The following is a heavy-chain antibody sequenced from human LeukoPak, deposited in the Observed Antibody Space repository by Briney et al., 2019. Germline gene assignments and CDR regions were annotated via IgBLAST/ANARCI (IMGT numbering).Heavy chain of an antibody. CDR2: IRYDGSIT. CDR1: GFTFRNCG. Sequence: PGRSMRLSCAAAGFTFRNCGMHWVRQAPGKGLEWVTFIRYDGSITYYADSVKGRFTISRDNSENTLALLMSSLRVEDTAVYYCAKGLFYYDSSGYYDIDYWGQGALVTVSS. D-gene: IGHD3-22*01. V-gene: IGHV3-30*02. J-gene: IGHJ4*02. CDR3: AKGLFYYDSSGYYDIDY.